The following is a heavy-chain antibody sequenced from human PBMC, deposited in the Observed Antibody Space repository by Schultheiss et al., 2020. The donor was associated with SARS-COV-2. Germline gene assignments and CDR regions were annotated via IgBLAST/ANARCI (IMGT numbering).Heavy chain of an antibody. CDR2: ISSSSSYI. D-gene: IGHD2-21*02. J-gene: IGHJ2*01. CDR1: GFTFSSYS. CDR3: ARVITARDWYFDL. V-gene: IGHV3-21*01. Sequence: GGSLRLSCAASGFTFSSYSMNWVRQAPGKGLEWVSSISSSSSYIYYADSVKGRFTISRDNAKNSLYLQMNSLRAEDTAVYYCARVITARDWYFDLWGRGTLVTVSS.